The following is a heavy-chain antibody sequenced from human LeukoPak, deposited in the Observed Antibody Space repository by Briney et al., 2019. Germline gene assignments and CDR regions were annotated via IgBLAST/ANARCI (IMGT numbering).Heavy chain of an antibody. CDR3: AKDRYSGSYLQSGPCAH. D-gene: IGHD1-26*01. V-gene: IGHV1-8*01. J-gene: IGHJ4*02. CDR1: GYTFTSYD. Sequence: GASVKVSCKASGYTFTSYDINWVRQATGQGLEWMGWMNPNSGNTGYAQKFQGRVTMTRNTSISTAYMELSSLRAEDTAVYYCAKDRYSGSYLQSGPCAHWGQGTLVTVSS. CDR2: MNPNSGNT.